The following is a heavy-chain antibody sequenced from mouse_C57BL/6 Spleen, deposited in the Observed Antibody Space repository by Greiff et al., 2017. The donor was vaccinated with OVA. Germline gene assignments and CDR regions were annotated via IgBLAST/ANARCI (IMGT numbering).Heavy chain of an antibody. CDR1: GFTFSSYA. D-gene: IGHD4-1*01. J-gene: IGHJ3*01. Sequence: EVKLVESGGGLVKPGGSLKLSCAASGFTFSSYAMSWVRQTPEKRLEWVATISDGGSYTYYPDHVTGRFTISRDNAKNNLYLQMSHLKSEDTAMYYCARGEVTGTSWFAYWGQGTLVTVSA. CDR2: ISDGGSYT. CDR3: ARGEVTGTSWFAY. V-gene: IGHV5-4*03.